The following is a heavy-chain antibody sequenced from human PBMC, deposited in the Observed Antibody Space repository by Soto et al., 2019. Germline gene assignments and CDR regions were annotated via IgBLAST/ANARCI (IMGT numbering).Heavy chain of an antibody. V-gene: IGHV5-51*01. CDR2: IYPGDSDT. CDR1: GYSFSDYW. Sequence: GESLKISCKGSGYSFSDYWIGWVRQMPGKGLEWMGIIYPGDSDTRYSPSFQGQVTISADKSISTAYLQWSSLKASGTAMYYCARRGVDNWFDPWGQGTLVTVSS. CDR3: ARRGVDNWFDP. D-gene: IGHD3-10*01. J-gene: IGHJ5*02.